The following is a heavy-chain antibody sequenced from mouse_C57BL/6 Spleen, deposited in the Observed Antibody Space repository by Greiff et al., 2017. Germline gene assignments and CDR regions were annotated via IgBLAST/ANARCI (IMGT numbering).Heavy chain of an antibody. CDR3: AREVTTVVAPYFDY. CDR1: GYSFTDYN. V-gene: IGHV1-39*01. Sequence: VQLQQSGPELVKPGASVKISCKASGYSFTDYNMNWVKQSNGKSLEWIGVINPNYGTTSYNQKFKGKATLTVDQSSSTAYMQLNSLTSEDSTVYYCAREVTTVVAPYFDYWGQGTTLTVSS. CDR2: INPNYGTT. J-gene: IGHJ2*01. D-gene: IGHD1-1*01.